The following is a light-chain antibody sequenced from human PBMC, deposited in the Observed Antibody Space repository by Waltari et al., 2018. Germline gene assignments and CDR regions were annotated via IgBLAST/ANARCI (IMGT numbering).Light chain of an antibody. J-gene: IGLJ1*01. CDR1: SSDVGGYNY. Sequence: QSALTQPRSVSGSPGQSVTISCTGTSSDVGGYNYVSWYQQHPGKAPKLMIYDVSKRPCGVPGLFSGSKSGNTAALTISGLQAEDEADYYCCSYAGSYFYVFGTGTKVTVL. CDR3: CSYAGSYFYV. V-gene: IGLV2-11*01. CDR2: DVS.